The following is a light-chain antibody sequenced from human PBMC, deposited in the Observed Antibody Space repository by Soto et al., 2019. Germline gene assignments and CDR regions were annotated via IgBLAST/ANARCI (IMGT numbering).Light chain of an antibody. CDR1: QSVSSSY. J-gene: IGKJ2*01. CDR3: RQYGSSPPYT. V-gene: IGKV3-20*01. Sequence: EIVMTHSPGTLSLSPGERATLSCRASQSVSSSYLAWYQQKPGQAARFLIYGASGRATGIPDRFSGSGSGTNFTRTLSRLEPEDFAVYYCRQYGSSPPYTFGQGTQQEIK. CDR2: GAS.